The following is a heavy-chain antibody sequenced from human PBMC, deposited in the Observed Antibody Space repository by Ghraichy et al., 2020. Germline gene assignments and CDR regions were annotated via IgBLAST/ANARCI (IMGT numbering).Heavy chain of an antibody. V-gene: IGHV1-2*02. CDR3: ARDSGDYYGSGSFYDF. Sequence: ASVKVSCKASGYTFNGYFIHWMRQAPGQGLEWMGWVSPTSGGTSYAQKFQGRVAMSRDTSITTAYLELGRLASDDTAIYFCARDSGDYYGSGSFYDFWGHGTLVTVSS. CDR2: VSPTSGGT. D-gene: IGHD3-10*01. J-gene: IGHJ5*01. CDR1: GYTFNGYF.